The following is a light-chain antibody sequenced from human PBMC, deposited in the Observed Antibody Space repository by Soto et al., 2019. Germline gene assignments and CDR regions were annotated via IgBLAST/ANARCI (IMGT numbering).Light chain of an antibody. J-gene: IGKJ4*01. CDR2: AAS. CDR3: QQLNSYPLT. Sequence: DIQLTQSPSFLSASVGDRVTITCRASQGISSSLAWYQQKPGKAPTRLIYAASTLQSGVPSGFSGSGSGTEFTLTISSLQTEDFATDYCQQLNSYPLTFGGGTKVEIK. V-gene: IGKV1-9*01. CDR1: QGISSS.